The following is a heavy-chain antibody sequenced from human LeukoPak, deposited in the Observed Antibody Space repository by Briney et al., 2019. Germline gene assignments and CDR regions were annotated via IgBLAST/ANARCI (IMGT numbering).Heavy chain of an antibody. CDR1: GYTFTSYA. J-gene: IGHJ4*02. CDR2: INAGNGNT. Sequence: ASVKVSRKASGYTFTSYAMHWVRQAPGQRLEWMGWINAGNGNTKYSQKFQGRVTIARDTSASTAYMELSSLRSEDTAVYYCASSRSGYYPGYWGQGTLVTVSS. D-gene: IGHD3-22*01. CDR3: ASSRSGYYPGY. V-gene: IGHV1-3*01.